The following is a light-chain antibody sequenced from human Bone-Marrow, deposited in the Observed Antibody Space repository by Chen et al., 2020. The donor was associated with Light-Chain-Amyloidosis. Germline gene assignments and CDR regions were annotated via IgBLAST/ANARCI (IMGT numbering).Light chain of an antibody. CDR3: QQRSNWPRT. Sequence: EIVLTQSPATLSLSPGERATLSCRASQSVSSYLAWYQQKPGQAPRLLIYDASNRATGIPARFSGRGYGTDFTLTISSLEPEDFAVYYCQQRSNWPRTFGQGTKVEIK. J-gene: IGKJ1*01. CDR2: DAS. V-gene: IGKV3-11*01. CDR1: QSVSSY.